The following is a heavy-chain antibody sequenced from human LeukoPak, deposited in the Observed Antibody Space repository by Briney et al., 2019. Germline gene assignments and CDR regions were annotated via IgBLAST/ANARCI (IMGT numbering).Heavy chain of an antibody. J-gene: IGHJ4*02. Sequence: PSETLPLTCAISGHSSTRGYFCAWFRQSPGRGLEGFATFFQGEKSFYNDSLKSRVIMSLNTSKSQYSLSLTSVTAADTAVYYCARVLPVPCRLDSWGQGTHVTVSS. CDR2: FFQGEKS. CDR3: ARVLPVPCRLDS. CDR1: GHSSTRGYF. V-gene: IGHV4-38-2*01. D-gene: IGHD2/OR15-2a*01.